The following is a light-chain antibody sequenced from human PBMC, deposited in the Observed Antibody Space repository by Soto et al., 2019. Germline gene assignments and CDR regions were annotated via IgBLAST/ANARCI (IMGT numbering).Light chain of an antibody. V-gene: IGKV3D-15*01. Sequence: EIVMTQSPATLSVSPGDRATLSCRASQSVNIYLAWYQQKPGQAPRLLIFGASSRATGIPARFSGSGSGTEFNLTISSLQSEDFAVDFCQQYDDWLRLTFGGGTKVEIK. J-gene: IGKJ4*01. CDR3: QQYDDWLRLT. CDR1: QSVNIY. CDR2: GAS.